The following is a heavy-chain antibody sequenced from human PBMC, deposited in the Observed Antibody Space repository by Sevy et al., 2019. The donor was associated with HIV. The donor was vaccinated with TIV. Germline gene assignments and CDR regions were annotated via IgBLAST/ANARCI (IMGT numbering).Heavy chain of an antibody. D-gene: IGHD3-10*01. CDR3: AHRPRGTMVRGVMGWFDP. Sequence: SGPMLVNPTQTLTLTCTFSGFSLSTSGVGVGWIRQPPGKALEWLALIYWNDDKRYSPSLKSRLTITKDTSKNQVVLTMTNMDPVDTATYYCAHRPRGTMVRGVMGWFDPWGQGTLVTVSS. V-gene: IGHV2-5*01. CDR1: GFSLSTSGVG. CDR2: IYWNDDK. J-gene: IGHJ5*02.